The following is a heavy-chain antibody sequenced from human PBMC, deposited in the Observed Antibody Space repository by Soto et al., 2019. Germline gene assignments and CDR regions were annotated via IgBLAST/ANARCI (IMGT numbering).Heavy chain of an antibody. CDR1: GFTLSNYG. V-gene: IGHV3-23*01. J-gene: IGHJ4*02. Sequence: PASGFTLSNYGMTWARQAPGKGLEWVAGISGSGGSTYYADSVKGRFTISRDSSKNTLYLQMNSLRAEDTAVYDCAKDKYYDWGAGTLVTVSS. D-gene: IGHD3-22*01. CDR2: ISGSGGST. CDR3: AKDKYYD.